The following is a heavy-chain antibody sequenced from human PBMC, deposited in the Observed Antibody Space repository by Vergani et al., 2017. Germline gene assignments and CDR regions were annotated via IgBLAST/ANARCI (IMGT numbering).Heavy chain of an antibody. J-gene: IGHJ5*01. V-gene: IGHV3-74*01. Sequence: EVQLVESGGGLIHPGGSLRLSCEGSVFSFSGYWMHWVRQSPEKGLVWVSRIKSDGSITNYADSVKGRFTISRDNAKNTLYLEMNSLRGDDTAIYYCVRARCSGPCFMSNWFDSWGQGTLVTVSS. D-gene: IGHD5-12*01. CDR3: VRARCSGPCFMSNWFDS. CDR2: IKSDGSIT. CDR1: VFSFSGYW.